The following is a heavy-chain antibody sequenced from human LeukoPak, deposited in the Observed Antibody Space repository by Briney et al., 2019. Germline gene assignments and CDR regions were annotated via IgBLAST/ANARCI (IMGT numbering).Heavy chain of an antibody. CDR2: ISGSGAST. V-gene: IGHV3-23*01. D-gene: IGHD2-2*01. CDR3: AKGGYCTSTISCYWGSFDY. Sequence: GGSLRLSCAASGFTFNRHAMNWVRQAPGKGLEWVSVISGSGASTYYADSVKGRFTISRDNSKNTLYLQMNSLRAEDTAVYYCAKGGYCTSTISCYWGSFDYWGQGTLVPVSS. CDR1: GFTFNRHA. J-gene: IGHJ4*02.